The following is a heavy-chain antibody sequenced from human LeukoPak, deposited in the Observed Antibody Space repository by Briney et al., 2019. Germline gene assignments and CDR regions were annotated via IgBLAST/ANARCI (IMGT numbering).Heavy chain of an antibody. D-gene: IGHD3-22*01. Sequence: GGSLTLSCAASGYTFSDFSVNWVRQAPGKGLEWVSSISVRSNYRYYADSVRGRFTISRDDARDSLFLQMNSLRAEDTAVYFCVGLRRNSDRSGYYYYYDYWGQGTLVTVSS. J-gene: IGHJ4*02. V-gene: IGHV3-21*01. CDR3: VGLRRNSDRSGYYYYYDY. CDR1: GYTFSDFS. CDR2: ISVRSNYR.